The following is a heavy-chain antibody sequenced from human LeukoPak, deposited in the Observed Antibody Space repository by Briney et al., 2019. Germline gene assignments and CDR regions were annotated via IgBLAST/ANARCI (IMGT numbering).Heavy chain of an antibody. CDR1: GGTFSSYA. Sequence: SVKVSCKASGGTFSSYAISWVRQAPGQGLEWMGGIIPIFGTANYAQKFQGRVTITADESTSTAYMELSSLRSEDTAVYYCARDGGYSYGAYDYWGQGTLVTVSS. J-gene: IGHJ4*02. V-gene: IGHV1-69*13. CDR2: IIPIFGTA. D-gene: IGHD5-18*01. CDR3: ARDGGYSYGAYDY.